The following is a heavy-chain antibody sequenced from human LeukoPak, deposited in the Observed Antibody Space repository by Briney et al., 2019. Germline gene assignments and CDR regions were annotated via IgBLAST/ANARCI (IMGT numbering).Heavy chain of an antibody. CDR1: GFTFSSYS. D-gene: IGHD4-23*01. CDR3: ARKFGGNYGYFDY. V-gene: IGHV3-48*01. J-gene: IGHJ4*02. Sequence: GGSLRLSCAASGFTFSSYSMNWVRQAPGKGLEWVSYISSSSTIYYADSVKGRFTISRDNAKNSLYLQMNSLRAEDTAVYYCARKFGGNYGYFDYWGQGTLVTVSS. CDR2: ISSSSTI.